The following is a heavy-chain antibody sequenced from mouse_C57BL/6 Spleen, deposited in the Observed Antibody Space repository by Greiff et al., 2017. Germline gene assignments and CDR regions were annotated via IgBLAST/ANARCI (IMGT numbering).Heavy chain of an antibody. CDR2: IDPSDSYT. J-gene: IGHJ4*01. D-gene: IGHD2-13*01. CDR1: GYTFTSYW. V-gene: IGHV1-50*01. Sequence: QVQLQQPGAELVKPGASVKLSCKASGYTFTSYWMQWVKQRPGQGLEWIGEIDPSDSYTNYNQKFKGKATLTVDTSSSTAYMQLSSLTSEDSAVYYCARGERGEDYWGQGTSVTVSS. CDR3: ARGERGEDY.